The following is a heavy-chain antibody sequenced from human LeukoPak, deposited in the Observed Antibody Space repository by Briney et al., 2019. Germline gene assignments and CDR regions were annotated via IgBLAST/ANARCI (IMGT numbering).Heavy chain of an antibody. Sequence: GGSLRLSCAASGFTFSSYAMHWVRQAPGKGLEWVAVISYDGSNEYYADSVKGRFTISRDNSKNTLYLQMNSLRAEDTAVYYCARDYDILTGSMDVWGQGTTVTVSS. CDR2: ISYDGSNE. D-gene: IGHD3-9*01. J-gene: IGHJ6*02. CDR3: ARDYDILTGSMDV. V-gene: IGHV3-30-3*01. CDR1: GFTFSSYA.